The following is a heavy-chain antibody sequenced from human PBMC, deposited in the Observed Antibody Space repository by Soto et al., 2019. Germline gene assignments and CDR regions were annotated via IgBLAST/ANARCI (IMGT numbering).Heavy chain of an antibody. Sequence: PGGSLRLSCAASGYIFHNYWMHWVRQAPGRELAWVAHVSPDGISTEHADSVRGRFTISRDNAKNTLYLQMNSLRDEDTAVCYCARVSSGPGLYESWGQGTLVTVSS. CDR2: VSPDGIST. V-gene: IGHV3-74*03. D-gene: IGHD3-10*01. CDR3: ARVSSGPGLYES. J-gene: IGHJ5*02. CDR1: GYIFHNYW.